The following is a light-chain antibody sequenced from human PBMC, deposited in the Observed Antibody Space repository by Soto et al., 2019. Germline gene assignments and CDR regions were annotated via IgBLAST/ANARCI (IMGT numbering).Light chain of an antibody. CDR2: DVS. V-gene: IGLV2-14*03. CDR1: SSDVGGYDY. J-gene: IGLJ1*01. Sequence: QSVLTQPASVSGSPGQSITISCTGTSSDVGGYDYVSWYQHHPRKAPKLMIYDVSNRPSGVSKRFSGSKSGNTASLTISGLQAEDEADYYCSSYTSSSLYVYGTGTKLTVL. CDR3: SSYTSSSLYV.